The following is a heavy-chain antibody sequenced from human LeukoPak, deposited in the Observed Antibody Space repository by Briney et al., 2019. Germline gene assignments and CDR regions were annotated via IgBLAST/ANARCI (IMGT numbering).Heavy chain of an antibody. CDR3: ARVRGYSSSWYVNFYYYGMDV. V-gene: IGHV4-34*01. Sequence: SETLSPTCAVYGGSFSGYYWSWIRQPPGKGLEWIGEINHSGSTNYNPSLKSRVAISVDTSKNQFSLKLSSVTAADTAVYYCARVRGYSSSWYVNFYYYGMDVWGQGTTVTVSS. D-gene: IGHD6-13*01. CDR1: GGSFSGYY. CDR2: INHSGST. J-gene: IGHJ6*02.